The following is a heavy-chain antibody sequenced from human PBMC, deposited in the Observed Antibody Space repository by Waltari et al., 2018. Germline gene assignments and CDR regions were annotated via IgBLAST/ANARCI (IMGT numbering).Heavy chain of an antibody. V-gene: IGHV4-38-2*02. Sequence: QVQLQESGPGLVKPSETLSLPCTVSGYSISSGYYRRWLRQPPGKGLEWIGSIYHSGSSYYNPSLTRRVNISVDTSKNQFSLKLSSVTAADTAVYYCASPGGYGSGSFTLNYWGQGTLVTVSS. CDR1: GYSISSGYY. CDR2: IYHSGSS. D-gene: IGHD3-10*01. J-gene: IGHJ4*02. CDR3: ASPGGYGSGSFTLNY.